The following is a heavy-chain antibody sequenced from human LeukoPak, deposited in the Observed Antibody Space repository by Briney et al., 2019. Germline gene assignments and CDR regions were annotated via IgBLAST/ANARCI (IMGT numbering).Heavy chain of an antibody. V-gene: IGHV3-30*02. CDR3: AKDRGCSGGSCYRWY. D-gene: IGHD2-15*01. Sequence: PGGSLRLSCAASGFTFSSYGMHWVRQAPGRGLEWVAFIRYDGSNKYYADSAKGRFTISRDNSKNTLYLQMNSLRAEDTAVYYCAKDRGCSGGSCYRWYWGQGTLVTVSS. CDR1: GFTFSSYG. CDR2: IRYDGSNK. J-gene: IGHJ4*02.